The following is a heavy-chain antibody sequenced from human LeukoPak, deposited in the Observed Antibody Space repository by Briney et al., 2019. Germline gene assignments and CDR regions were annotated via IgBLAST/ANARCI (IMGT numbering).Heavy chain of an antibody. D-gene: IGHD4-17*01. CDR2: IYYSGST. CDR1: GGSISSGDYY. CDR3: ASTDYGDYGWFDP. J-gene: IGHJ5*02. V-gene: IGHV4-30-4*01. Sequence: SQTLSLTCTVSGGSISSGDYYWSWIRQPPGKGLEWIGYIYYSGSTYYNPSLKSRVTISVDTSKNQFSLKLSSVTAADTAVYYCASTDYGDYGWFDPWGQGTLDTVSS.